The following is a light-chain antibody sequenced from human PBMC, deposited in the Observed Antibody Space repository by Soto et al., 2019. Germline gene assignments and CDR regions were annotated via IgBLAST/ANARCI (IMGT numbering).Light chain of an antibody. V-gene: IGKV1-33*01. J-gene: IGKJ4*01. Sequence: DIQMTQSPSSLSASVGERVTITCQASQDISNYLNWYQQKPGKAPKLLIYDASNLETGVPSRFSGSGSGTDFTFTISSLQPEDSATYYCQQYDNLPLTFGGGTKVDIK. CDR2: DAS. CDR1: QDISNY. CDR3: QQYDNLPLT.